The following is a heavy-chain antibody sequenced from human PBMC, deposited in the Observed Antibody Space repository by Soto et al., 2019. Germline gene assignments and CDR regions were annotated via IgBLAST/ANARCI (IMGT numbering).Heavy chain of an antibody. D-gene: IGHD2-21*02. CDR2: INHSGST. J-gene: IGHJ4*02. Sequence: SETKCLTCTVYGGSCSGYDGSWIRQTPGKGLEWIGEINHSGSTNYNPSLKSRVTISVDTSKNQFSLKLSSVTAADTAVYYCARVLETCGGDCYSTPFDYWGQGTLVTVSS. CDR1: GGSCSGYD. CDR3: ARVLETCGGDCYSTPFDY. V-gene: IGHV4-34*01.